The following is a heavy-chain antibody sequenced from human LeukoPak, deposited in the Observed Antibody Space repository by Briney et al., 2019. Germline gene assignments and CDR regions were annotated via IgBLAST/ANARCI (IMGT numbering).Heavy chain of an antibody. CDR3: ARVVWGIAARNNWFDP. CDR2: IIPIFGTA. J-gene: IGHJ5*02. V-gene: IGHV1-69*05. D-gene: IGHD6-6*01. CDR1: GGTFISYA. Sequence: GSSVKVSCKASGGTFISYAISWVRQAPGQGLEWMGGIIPIFGTANYAQKFQGRVTITTDESTSTAYMELSSLRSEDTAVYYCARVVWGIAARNNWFDPWGQGTLVTVSS.